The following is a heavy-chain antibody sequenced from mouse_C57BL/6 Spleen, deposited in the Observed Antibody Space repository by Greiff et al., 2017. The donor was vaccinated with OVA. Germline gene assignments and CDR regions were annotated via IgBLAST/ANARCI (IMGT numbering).Heavy chain of an antibody. CDR1: GYTFTSYW. J-gene: IGHJ2*01. D-gene: IGHD2-5*01. CDR3: ARRWAYSNYYFDY. CDR2: IYPSDSEN. Sequence: QVQLQQPGAELVRPGSSVKLSCKASGYTFTSYWMDWVKQRPGQGLEWIGNIYPSDSENHYNQKFKDKATLTVDKSSSTAYMQLSSLTSEDSAVYYCARRWAYSNYYFDYWGQGTTLTVSS. V-gene: IGHV1-61*01.